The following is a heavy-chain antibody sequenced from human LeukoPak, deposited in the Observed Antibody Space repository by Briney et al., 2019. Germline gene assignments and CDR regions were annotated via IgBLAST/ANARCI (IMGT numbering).Heavy chain of an antibody. CDR3: VVDFCSGYPSSFDY. D-gene: IGHD3-3*01. V-gene: IGHV1-69*05. CDR1: GGTFSSYA. CDR2: IMPIFGTA. J-gene: IGHJ4*02. Sequence: ASVKVSCKASGGTFSSYAISWVRQAPGQGREGMGGIMPIFGTANYAQKFQGRVTITTGESTSTAYLELSSLRSEDTAVYYCVVDFCSGYPSSFDYWGQGTLVTVSS.